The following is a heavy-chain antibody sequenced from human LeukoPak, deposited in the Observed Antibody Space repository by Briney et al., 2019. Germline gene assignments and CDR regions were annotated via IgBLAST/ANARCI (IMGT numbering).Heavy chain of an antibody. J-gene: IGHJ1*01. CDR3: VTHVLLWFGESH. CDR1: EYSLTDLC. V-gene: IGHV1-24*01. D-gene: IGHD3-10*01. CDR2: SDLEHGKT. Sequence: ASVKVSCKVSEYSLTDLCIHWVRQAPGKGLEWMGGSDLEHGKTIYAQKFQGRVTMTEETSADTAYMELSGLRSEDTAVYYCVTHVLLWFGESHWGQGTLVTVPS.